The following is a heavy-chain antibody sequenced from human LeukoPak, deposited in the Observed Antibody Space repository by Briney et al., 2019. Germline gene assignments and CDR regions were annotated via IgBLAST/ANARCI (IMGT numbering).Heavy chain of an antibody. CDR3: ARDHRWGFDY. V-gene: IGHV3-43*01. Sequence: GGSLRLSCAASGFTFDDYTMHWVRQAPGKGLEWVSLISWDGGSTYYADSVKGRFTISTDNAENSLYLQMNSLRTEDTAVYYCARDHRWGFDYWGRGTLVTVSS. CDR2: ISWDGGST. D-gene: IGHD7-27*01. J-gene: IGHJ4*02. CDR1: GFTFDDYT.